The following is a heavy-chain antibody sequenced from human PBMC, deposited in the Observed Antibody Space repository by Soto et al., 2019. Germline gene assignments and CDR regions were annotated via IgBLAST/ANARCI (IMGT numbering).Heavy chain of an antibody. J-gene: IGHJ6*02. CDR1: GFTFTTYE. CDR2: ISRTGATI. V-gene: IGHV3-48*03. Sequence: LRLSCAASGFTFTTYEMNWVRQAPGKGLDWVSYISRTGATIYYADSVKGRFTISRDNAKNSLYLQLNSLRAEDTGIYYFARQLWTSYNFYGMGVWGQGTTVTVSS. D-gene: IGHD3-16*01. CDR3: ARQLWTSYNFYGMGV.